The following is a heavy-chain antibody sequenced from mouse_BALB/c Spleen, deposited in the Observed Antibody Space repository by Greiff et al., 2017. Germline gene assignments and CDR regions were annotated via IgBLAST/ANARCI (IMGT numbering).Heavy chain of an antibody. Sequence: DVKLQESGAELVKPGASVKLSCTASGFNIKDTYMHWVKQRPEQGLEWIGRIDPANGNTKYDPKFQGKATITADTSSNTAYLQLSSLTSEDTAVYYCARGLGYYGNPAWFAYWGQGTLVTVSA. CDR3: ARGLGYYGNPAWFAY. J-gene: IGHJ3*01. D-gene: IGHD2-1*01. V-gene: IGHV14-3*02. CDR2: IDPANGNT. CDR1: GFNIKDTY.